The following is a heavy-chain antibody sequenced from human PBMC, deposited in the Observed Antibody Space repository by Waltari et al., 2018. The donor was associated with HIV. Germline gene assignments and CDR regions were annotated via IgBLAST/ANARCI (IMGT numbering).Heavy chain of an antibody. CDR2: IYTSGST. V-gene: IGHV4-61*02. J-gene: IGHJ6*02. Sequence: QVQLQESGPGLVKPSQPLSLTCTVSGGSIRSGSYYWSWIRQPAGKGLEWIGRIYTSGSTNYNPSLKSRVTISVDTSKNQFSLKLSSVTAADTAVYYCAAYYYDSSGYGGYYYGMDVWGQGTTVTVSS. CDR3: AAYYYDSSGYGGYYYGMDV. D-gene: IGHD3-22*01. CDR1: GGSIRSGSYY.